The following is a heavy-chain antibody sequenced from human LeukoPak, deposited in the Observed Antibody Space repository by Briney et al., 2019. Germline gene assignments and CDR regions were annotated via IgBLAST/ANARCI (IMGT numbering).Heavy chain of an antibody. Sequence: REASVKVSCKASGGTFSSYAISWVRQAPGQGLEWMGGIIPIFGTANYAQKFQGRVTITADESTSTAYMELSSLRSEDTAVYYCARAHYYDSSGYDFPFDYWGQGTLVTVSS. CDR2: IIPIFGTA. V-gene: IGHV1-69*13. CDR1: GGTFSSYA. CDR3: ARAHYYDSSGYDFPFDY. J-gene: IGHJ4*02. D-gene: IGHD3-22*01.